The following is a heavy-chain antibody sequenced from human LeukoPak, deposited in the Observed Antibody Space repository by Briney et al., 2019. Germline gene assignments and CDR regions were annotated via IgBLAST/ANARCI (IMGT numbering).Heavy chain of an antibody. D-gene: IGHD2-2*01. CDR2: ISAHNGNT. Sequence: ASVKVSCKASGYTFTSYGISWVRQAPGQGLEWMGWISAHNGNTNYAQKLQGRVTMTTDTSTSTAYMELRSLRSDDTAVYYCARQVVPAAMDYLWFDPWGQGTLVTVSS. CDR1: GYTFTSYG. J-gene: IGHJ5*02. CDR3: ARQVVPAAMDYLWFDP. V-gene: IGHV1-18*01.